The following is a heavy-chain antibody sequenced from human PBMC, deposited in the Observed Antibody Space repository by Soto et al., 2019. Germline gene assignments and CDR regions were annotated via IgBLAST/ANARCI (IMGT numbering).Heavy chain of an antibody. CDR3: ARSSIVVVITNYFDY. Sequence: SESLCLTFVFFARSFRGYHRGWIRQPPGKGLEWIGEIYHSGSTNYNPSLKSRVTISVDKSKNQFSLKLSSVTAADTAVYCCARSSIVVVITNYFDYWGQGTLVTVSS. CDR2: IYHSGST. V-gene: IGHV4-34*01. D-gene: IGHD3-22*01. CDR1: ARSFRGYH. J-gene: IGHJ4*02.